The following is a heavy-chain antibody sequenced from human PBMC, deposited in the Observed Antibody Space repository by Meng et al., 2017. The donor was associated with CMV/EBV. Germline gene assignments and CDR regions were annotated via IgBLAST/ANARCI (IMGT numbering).Heavy chain of an antibody. CDR3: ASYHHSSSQWYFDY. Sequence: GESLKISCAASGFTFNSYSMNWVRQAPGKGLEWVSSISSSSYIYYADSVKGRFTISRDNAKNSLYLQMNSLRAEDTAVYYCASYHHSSSQWYFDYWGQGTLVTVSS. D-gene: IGHD6-13*01. CDR1: GFTFNSYS. V-gene: IGHV3-21*01. CDR2: ISSSSYI. J-gene: IGHJ4*02.